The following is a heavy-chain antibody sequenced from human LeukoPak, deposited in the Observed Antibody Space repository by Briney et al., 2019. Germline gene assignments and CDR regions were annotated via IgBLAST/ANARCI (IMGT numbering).Heavy chain of an antibody. Sequence: GESLKISCKGSGYSFSTYWIGWVRQMPGKGLEWMGIIYPGDADTRYSPSFQGQVSISADKFISTPYPQWNRLNAPDTTLYYCARTRGGDSFYYWGQGTLVAVSS. CDR1: GYSFSTYW. J-gene: IGHJ4*02. CDR2: IYPGDADT. CDR3: ARTRGGDSFYY. D-gene: IGHD2-21*02. V-gene: IGHV5-51*01.